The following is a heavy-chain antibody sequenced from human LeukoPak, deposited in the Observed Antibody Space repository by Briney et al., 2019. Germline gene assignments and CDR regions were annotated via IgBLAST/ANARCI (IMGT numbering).Heavy chain of an antibody. J-gene: IGHJ6*03. CDR3: ARAHDYGDYYYYYYMDV. CDR1: GFTFSDYY. CDR2: ISSSGSTI. V-gene: IGHV3-11*01. D-gene: IGHD4-17*01. Sequence: PGGSLRLSCAASGFTFSDYYMSWIRQAPGKGLEWVSYISSSGSTIYYADSVKGRFTISRDNAKNSLYLQMNSLRAEDTAVYYCARAHDYGDYYYYYYMDVWGKGTTVTVSS.